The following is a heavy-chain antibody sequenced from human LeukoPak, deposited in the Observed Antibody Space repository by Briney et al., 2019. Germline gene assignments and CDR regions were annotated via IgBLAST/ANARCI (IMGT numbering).Heavy chain of an antibody. CDR3: AKESVSTIDY. CDR1: GFTFSSYS. J-gene: IGHJ4*02. Sequence: NPGGSLRLSCAASGFTFSSYSMNWVRQAPGKGLEWVSSISSSSSYIYYADSVKGRFTISRDNAKNSLYLQMNSLGAEDTAVYYCAKESVSTIDYWGQGTLVTVSS. V-gene: IGHV3-21*01. D-gene: IGHD5/OR15-5a*01. CDR2: ISSSSSYI.